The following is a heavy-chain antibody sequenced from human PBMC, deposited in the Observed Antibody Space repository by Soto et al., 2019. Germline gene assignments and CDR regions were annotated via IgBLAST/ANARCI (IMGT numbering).Heavy chain of an antibody. CDR3: ARVLVDAFDI. CDR1: GFTFSSYG. J-gene: IGHJ3*02. Sequence: QVQLVESGGGVVQPGRSLRLSCAASGFTFSSYGMHWVRQAPGKGLEWVAVIWYDGSNKYYADSVKGRYTISRDNSKNTLYLQMNSVRAEDAAVYYCARVLVDAFDIWGQGTIVTGSS. D-gene: IGHD2-21*01. V-gene: IGHV3-33*01. CDR2: IWYDGSNK.